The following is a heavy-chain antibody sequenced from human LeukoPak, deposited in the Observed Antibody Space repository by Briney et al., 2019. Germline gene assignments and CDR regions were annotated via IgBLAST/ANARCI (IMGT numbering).Heavy chain of an antibody. Sequence: SSETLSLTCAVYGGSFSGYYWSWIRQPPGKGLEWIGYIYYSGSTNYNPSLKSRVTISVDTSKNQFSLKLSSVTAADTAVYYCARGYYDFWSGYYYFDYWGQGTLVTVSS. CDR3: ARGYYDFWSGYYYFDY. CDR2: IYYSGST. CDR1: GGSFSGYY. J-gene: IGHJ4*02. V-gene: IGHV4-59*01. D-gene: IGHD3-3*01.